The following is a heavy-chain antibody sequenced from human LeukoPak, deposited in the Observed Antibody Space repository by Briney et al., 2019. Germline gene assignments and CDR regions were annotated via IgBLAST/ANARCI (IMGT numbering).Heavy chain of an antibody. V-gene: IGHV3-49*04. CDR1: GFTFRDHA. CDR2: IRSQAYGGTE. D-gene: IGHD3-16*01. CDR3: ARGPIYLWLYCGMDV. J-gene: IGHJ6*02. Sequence: GGSRRLSCTASGFTFRDHAMTWVRQAPGKGLEWVSFIRSQAYGGTEGYAASVQGRFTISRDDSYSIAYLQMNSLKTEDTAVYYCARGPIYLWLYCGMDVWGQGTTVIASS.